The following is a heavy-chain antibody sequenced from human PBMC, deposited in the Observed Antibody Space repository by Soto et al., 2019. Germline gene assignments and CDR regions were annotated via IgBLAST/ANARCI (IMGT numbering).Heavy chain of an antibody. CDR2: IKQDGSEK. Sequence: PGGSLRLSCAASGFTFSSYWMSWVRQAPGKGLEWVANIKQDGSEKYYVDSVKGRFTISRDNAKNSLYLQMNSLRAEDTAVYYCARRGPYYDILTGYPHDASDIWGQGTMVTVSS. CDR3: ARRGPYYDILTGYPHDASDI. V-gene: IGHV3-7*01. J-gene: IGHJ3*02. CDR1: GFTFSSYW. D-gene: IGHD3-9*01.